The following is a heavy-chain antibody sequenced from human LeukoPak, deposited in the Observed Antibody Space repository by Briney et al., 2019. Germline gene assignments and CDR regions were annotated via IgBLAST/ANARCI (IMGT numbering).Heavy chain of an antibody. V-gene: IGHV3-30*02. CDR2: IRYDGSNK. Sequence: PGGSLRLSCAASGFTFSSYGMHWVRQAPGKGLEWVAFIRYDGSNKYYADSVKGRFTISRDNSKNTLYLQMNSLRAEDTAVHYCAKVSSSFMITFGGVTFDYWGQGTLVTVSS. CDR3: AKVSSSFMITFGGVTFDY. D-gene: IGHD3-16*01. CDR1: GFTFSSYG. J-gene: IGHJ4*02.